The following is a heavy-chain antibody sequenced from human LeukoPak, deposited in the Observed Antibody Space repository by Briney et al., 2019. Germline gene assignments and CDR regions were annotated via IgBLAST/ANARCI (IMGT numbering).Heavy chain of an antibody. CDR2: IYDSGTT. D-gene: IGHD1-14*01. Sequence: SETLSLTCTVSGGSISNGGYYWSWIRQHPGKGLEWIGYIYDSGTTYYNPALQSRVTILVDTSDNQFSLKLRSLTAADTAVYYCARGGDRRGFDYWGQGTLVTVSS. CDR3: ARGGDRRGFDY. J-gene: IGHJ4*02. V-gene: IGHV4-31*03. CDR1: GGSISNGGYY.